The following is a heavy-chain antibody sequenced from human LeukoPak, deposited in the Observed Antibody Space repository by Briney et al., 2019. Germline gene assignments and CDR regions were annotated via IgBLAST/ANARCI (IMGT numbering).Heavy chain of an antibody. V-gene: IGHV5-51*01. D-gene: IGHD2-2*01. CDR2: IYPGDSDT. CDR1: GYSFTTYW. Sequence: GELLKISCRGSGYSFTTYWIGWVRQMPGKGLEWMGIIYPGDSDTRYSPSFQGQVTMSADKSINTAYLQWSSLKASDTAMYYCARRQGCSSTSCPPDSWGQGTLVTVSS. J-gene: IGHJ4*02. CDR3: ARRQGCSSTSCPPDS.